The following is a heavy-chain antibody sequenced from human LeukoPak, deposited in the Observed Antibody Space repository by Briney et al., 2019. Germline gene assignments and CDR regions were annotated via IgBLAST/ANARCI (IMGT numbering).Heavy chain of an antibody. Sequence: GGSLRLSCAASGFTFSNDEMHWVRLVLGKGLEWVSAIGIAGNTFYAGSVKGRFTISRENAKNSFHLQMNSLGAGDTVVYYCAREGSLSSSDAFDIWGQGTMVTVSS. D-gene: IGHD6-6*01. CDR1: GFTFSNDE. CDR3: AREGSLSSSDAFDI. V-gene: IGHV3-13*01. CDR2: IGIAGNT. J-gene: IGHJ3*02.